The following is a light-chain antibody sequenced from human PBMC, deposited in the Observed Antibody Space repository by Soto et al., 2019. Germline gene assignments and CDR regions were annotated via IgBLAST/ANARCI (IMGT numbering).Light chain of an antibody. J-gene: IGKJ1*01. CDR2: DAS. V-gene: IGKV1-5*01. CDR1: QSISSW. Sequence: DIQMTQSPSTLSQSVGDRVTITCRASQSISSWLAWYQKKPGKDPKLLIYDASSLESGVPSRFSGSGSGTEFNLTISRLQTDDFAAYYCQQYNSYSWTFGQGTKVDIK. CDR3: QQYNSYSWT.